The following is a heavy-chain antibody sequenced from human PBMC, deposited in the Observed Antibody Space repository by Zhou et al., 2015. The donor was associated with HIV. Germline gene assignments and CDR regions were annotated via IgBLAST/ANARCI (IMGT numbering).Heavy chain of an antibody. Sequence: QVQLVQSGAEVKKPGSSVKVSCKASGGTFSSYAISWVRQAPGQGLEWMGGIIPIFGTANYAQKFQGRVTITADESTSTAYMELSSLRSEDTAVYYCARARAGVSHYGSGSYYTATFDYWGQGTLVTVSS. D-gene: IGHD3-10*01. CDR3: ARARAGVSHYGSGSYYTATFDY. CDR1: GGTFSSYA. J-gene: IGHJ4*02. V-gene: IGHV1-69*01. CDR2: IIPIFGTA.